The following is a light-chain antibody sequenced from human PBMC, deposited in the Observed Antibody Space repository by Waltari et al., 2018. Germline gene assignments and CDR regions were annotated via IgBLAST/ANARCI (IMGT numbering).Light chain of an antibody. Sequence: DIQMTQSPSSLSASIGDRVTITCQASEDINNYLNWYQQKPGKAPKLLIYDASNLQVGVPSRFSGGGSGTDFTFTISSLQPEDVAVYYCQQYYGTPLTFGGGTRVEIK. V-gene: IGKV1-33*01. J-gene: IGKJ4*01. CDR2: DAS. CDR3: QQYYGTPLT. CDR1: EDINNY.